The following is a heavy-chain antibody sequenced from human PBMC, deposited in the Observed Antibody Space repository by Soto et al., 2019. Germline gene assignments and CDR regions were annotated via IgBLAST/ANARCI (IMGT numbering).Heavy chain of an antibody. Sequence: QVQLQESGPGLVKPSQTLSLTCTVSGGSISSGGYFWSWIRQHPGKGLEWIGDINYRGSTYSNPSLKSRVTISVDTTKNQFALKLSSVTAEDTAVYYCARDILLWFGELPPRAHDAFDIWGQGKMVTVSS. D-gene: IGHD3-10*01. CDR3: ARDILLWFGELPPRAHDAFDI. CDR1: GGSISSGGYF. CDR2: INYRGST. V-gene: IGHV4-31*03. J-gene: IGHJ3*02.